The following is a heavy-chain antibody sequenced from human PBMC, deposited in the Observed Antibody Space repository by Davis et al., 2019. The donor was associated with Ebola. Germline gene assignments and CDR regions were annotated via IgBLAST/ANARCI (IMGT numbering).Heavy chain of an antibody. D-gene: IGHD3-10*01. V-gene: IGHV3-9*01. CDR3: AKDFYGSGSYIDA. J-gene: IGHJ5*02. CDR1: GLTFDNYA. Sequence: PGGSLRLSCATSGLTFDNYAMHWFRQAPGKGLEWVSGITSNRGTTAYADSVKGRFTISRDNAKDSLYLQMNSLRIEDTAFYYCAKDFYGSGSYIDAWGQGTLVAVSS. CDR2: ITSNRGTT.